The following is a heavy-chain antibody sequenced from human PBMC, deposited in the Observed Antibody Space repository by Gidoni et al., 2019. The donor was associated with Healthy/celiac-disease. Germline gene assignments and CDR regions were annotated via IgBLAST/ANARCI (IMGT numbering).Heavy chain of an antibody. Sequence: EVQLVESGGGVVRPGGSLRLSCAASGFTFDDYGMSWVRQAPGKGLEGVSGINWNGGSTGYADSVKGRFTISRDNAKNSLYLQMNSLRAEDTALYHCARGCSGGSCSINYWYFDLWGRGTLVTVSS. CDR3: ARGCSGGSCSINYWYFDL. J-gene: IGHJ2*01. D-gene: IGHD2-15*01. CDR2: INWNGGST. V-gene: IGHV3-20*01. CDR1: GFTFDDYG.